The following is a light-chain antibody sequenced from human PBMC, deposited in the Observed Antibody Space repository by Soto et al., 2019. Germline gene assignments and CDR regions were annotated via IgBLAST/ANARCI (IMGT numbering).Light chain of an antibody. CDR1: QSVSSY. CDR2: DAS. J-gene: IGKJ4*01. CDR3: QQRSNWPQLT. Sequence: IVLPQSPATLSLSAGAGATLSCRASQSVSSYLAWYQQKPGQAPRLLIYDASNRATGIPARFSGSGSGTDFTLTISSLEPEDFAVYYCQQRSNWPQLTFGGGTKVDIK. V-gene: IGKV3-11*01.